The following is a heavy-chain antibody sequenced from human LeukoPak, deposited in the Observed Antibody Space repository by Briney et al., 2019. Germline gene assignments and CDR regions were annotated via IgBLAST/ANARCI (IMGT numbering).Heavy chain of an antibody. V-gene: IGHV3-7*01. Sequence: PGGSLRLSCAASGFTFTNYWTAWVRQAPGRGLEWVANINKDGSEKYYLDSVRGRFTISRDNAKNSLYLQMNSLGAEDTAVYYCVREPIVGVAEYFQHWGQGTLVTVSS. CDR1: GFTFTNYW. CDR3: VREPIVGVAEYFQH. J-gene: IGHJ1*01. CDR2: INKDGSEK. D-gene: IGHD1-26*01.